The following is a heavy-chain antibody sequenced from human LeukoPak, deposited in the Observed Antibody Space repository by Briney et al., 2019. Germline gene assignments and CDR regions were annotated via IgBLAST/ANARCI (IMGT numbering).Heavy chain of an antibody. D-gene: IGHD3-10*01. CDR1: GFTFRNCA. Sequence: PGGSLRLSCAASGFTFRNCAMSWVRQAPGKVLEWVSGISGTGYNTYYADSVKGRFTISRDNSKNTLYLQMNSLGAEDTAVYYCAKHVSGSLFYFDYWGQRTLVTVSS. J-gene: IGHJ4*02. CDR2: ISGTGYNT. CDR3: AKHVSGSLFYFDY. V-gene: IGHV3-23*01.